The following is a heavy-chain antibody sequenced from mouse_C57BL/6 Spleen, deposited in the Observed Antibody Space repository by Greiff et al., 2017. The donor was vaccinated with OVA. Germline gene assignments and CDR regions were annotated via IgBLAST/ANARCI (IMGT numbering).Heavy chain of an antibody. D-gene: IGHD2-5*01. CDR1: GFTFNTYA. CDR3: VAYSSNYVAMDY. Sequence: DVQLVESGGGLVQPKGSLKLSCAASGFTFNTYAMHWVRQAPGKGLEWVARIRSKSSKYATYYADSVKDRFTISRDDSQSMLYLQMNNLKTQDTAMCYCVAYSSNYVAMDYWGQGTSLTVSS. CDR2: IRSKSSKYAT. J-gene: IGHJ4*01. V-gene: IGHV10-3*01.